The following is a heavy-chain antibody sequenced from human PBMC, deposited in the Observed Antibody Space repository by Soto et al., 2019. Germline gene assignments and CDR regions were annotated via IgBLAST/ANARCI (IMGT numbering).Heavy chain of an antibody. V-gene: IGHV4-59*01. CDR2: IYYSGST. J-gene: IGHJ4*02. CDR3: ARNRVGATALGY. Sequence: SETLSLTCTVSGGSISSYYLSWIRQPPGKGLEWIGYIYYSGSTNYNPSLKSRVTISVDTSKNQFSLKLSSVTAADTAVYYCARNRVGATALGYWGQGTLVTVYS. D-gene: IGHD1-26*01. CDR1: GGSISSYY.